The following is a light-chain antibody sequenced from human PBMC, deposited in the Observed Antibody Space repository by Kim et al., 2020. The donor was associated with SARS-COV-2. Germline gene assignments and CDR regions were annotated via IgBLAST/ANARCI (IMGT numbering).Light chain of an antibody. V-gene: IGLV1-40*01. J-gene: IGLJ2*01. CDR3: QSYDNSLSGVI. CDR2: GNN. Sequence: VTISCTGGRSSLGGNYALHWYQQLRGAAPKLLFDGNNNPPSGAPDRFSGSKSGTSASLAIAGLQDEDEADYYCQSYDNSLSGVIFGGGTQLTVL. CDR1: RSSLGGNYA.